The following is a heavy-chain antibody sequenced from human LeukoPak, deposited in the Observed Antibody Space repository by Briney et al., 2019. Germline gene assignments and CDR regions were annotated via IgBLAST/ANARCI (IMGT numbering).Heavy chain of an antibody. CDR3: ARGLGVVVDENY. V-gene: IGHV3-30-3*01. Sequence: PGGSLRLSCAASGFTFSSYAMHWVRQAPGKGLEWVAVISYDGSNKYYADSVKGRFTISRDNSKNTLYLQMNSLRAEDTAVYYCARGLGVVVDENYWGQGTLVTVSS. J-gene: IGHJ4*02. D-gene: IGHD2-2*01. CDR1: GFTFSSYA. CDR2: ISYDGSNK.